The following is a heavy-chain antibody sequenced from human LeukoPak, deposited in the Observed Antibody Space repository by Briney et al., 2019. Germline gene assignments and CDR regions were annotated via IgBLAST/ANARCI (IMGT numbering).Heavy chain of an antibody. CDR3: ARWDLFDP. V-gene: IGHV5-51*01. D-gene: IGHD1-26*01. CDR2: IYPGDSDT. CDR1: GYSFTSYW. Sequence: NLGESLKISSKGSGYSFTSYWIGWVRPMPGKGLEWMWIIYPGDSDTRYSPSFQGQVTISADNSISTAYLQWSSLTASDTAMYYCARWDLFDPWGQGTLVTVSS. J-gene: IGHJ5*02.